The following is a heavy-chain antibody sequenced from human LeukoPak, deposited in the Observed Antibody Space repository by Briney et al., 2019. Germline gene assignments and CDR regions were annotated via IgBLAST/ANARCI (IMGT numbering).Heavy chain of an antibody. CDR3: ARDAAPMTPGYSSGWYVFYRGDYYYGMDV. D-gene: IGHD6-19*01. J-gene: IGHJ6*02. V-gene: IGHV3-7*03. CDR1: XXXXSXXW. CDR2: XXXDGXXK. Sequence: GXLXLSCAXXXXXXSXXWMXXXRXAPXXXXEXXXXXXXDGXXKYYVXSVKGRFTISRDNAKNSLYLQMNSLRAEDTAVYYCARDAAPMTPGYSSGWYVFYRGDYYYGMDVWGQGTTVTVSS.